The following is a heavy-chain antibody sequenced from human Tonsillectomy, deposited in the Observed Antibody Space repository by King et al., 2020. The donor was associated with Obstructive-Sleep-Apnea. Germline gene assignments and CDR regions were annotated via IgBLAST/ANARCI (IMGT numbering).Heavy chain of an antibody. Sequence: VQLVESGGGAVQPGRSLRLSCVVSGFTFSSYAMHWFRQAPGKGLEWVAVISYDGGNKYYADSVKGRFTISRDNSKDTLYLQMNNLRPEDTAVFYCAGQLELPYYYYVMDVWGQGTTVTVSS. J-gene: IGHJ6*02. CDR1: GFTFSSYA. CDR2: ISYDGGNK. CDR3: AGQLELPYYYYVMDV. V-gene: IGHV3-30*04. D-gene: IGHD1-7*01.